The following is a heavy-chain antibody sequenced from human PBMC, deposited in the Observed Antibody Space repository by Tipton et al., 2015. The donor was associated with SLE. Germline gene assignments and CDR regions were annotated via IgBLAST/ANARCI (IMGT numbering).Heavy chain of an antibody. Sequence: TLSLTCTVSGGSISSSSYYWGWIRQPPGKGLEWIGSIYYSGSTYYNPSLKSRVTISVDTSRNQFSLKLSSVTAADTAVYYCARGGYSYGYWGQGTLVTVSS. J-gene: IGHJ4*02. V-gene: IGHV4-39*07. CDR2: IYYSGST. D-gene: IGHD5-18*01. CDR3: ARGGYSYGY. CDR1: GGSISSSSYY.